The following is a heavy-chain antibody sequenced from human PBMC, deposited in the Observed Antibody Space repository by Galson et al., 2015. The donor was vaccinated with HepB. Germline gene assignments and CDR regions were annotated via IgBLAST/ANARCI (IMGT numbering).Heavy chain of an antibody. CDR3: ARDGGYRGYSLGIY. V-gene: IGHV3-21*01. CDR1: GFTFSSYS. Sequence: SLRLSCAASGFTFSSYSMNWVRQAPGKGLEWASSISSSSSYIYYADSVKGRFTISRDNAKNSLYLQMNSLRAEDTAVYYCARDGGYRGYSLGIYWGQGTLVTVSS. J-gene: IGHJ4*02. CDR2: ISSSSSYI. D-gene: IGHD5-18*01.